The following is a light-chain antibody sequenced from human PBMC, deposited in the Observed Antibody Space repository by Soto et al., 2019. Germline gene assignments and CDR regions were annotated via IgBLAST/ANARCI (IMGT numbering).Light chain of an antibody. V-gene: IGKV1-5*03. CDR1: QSINTW. Sequence: DLQMTQSPSTLSASVVDRITITCRASQSINTWLAWYQQKPGEAPKLLIYKGSTLERGVPSRFSGSGSGTEFTLTISRLQPDDFATFYCQQYKTYSRTFGQGTKVEV. J-gene: IGKJ1*01. CDR2: KGS. CDR3: QQYKTYSRT.